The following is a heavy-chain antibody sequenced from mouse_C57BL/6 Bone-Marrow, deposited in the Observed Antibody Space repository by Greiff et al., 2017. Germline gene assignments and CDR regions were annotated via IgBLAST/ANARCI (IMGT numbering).Heavy chain of an antibody. J-gene: IGHJ4*01. V-gene: IGHV5-12*01. CDR2: ISNGGGST. CDR3: ARHNHGDAMGY. CDR1: GFTFSDYY. Sequence: DVKLVESGGGLVQPGGSLKLSCAASGFTFSDYYMYWVRQTPEKRLEWVAYISNGGGSTYYPDTVKGRFTISMDNAKNTLYLQMSRLKSEDTAMYYCARHNHGDAMGYWGQGASVTVSS.